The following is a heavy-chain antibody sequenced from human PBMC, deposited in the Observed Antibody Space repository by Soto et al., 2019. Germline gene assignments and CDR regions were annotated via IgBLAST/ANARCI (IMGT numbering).Heavy chain of an antibody. CDR3: ARRYRRIPPGDSGYIHWYFDV. CDR2: VNHSGTT. CDR1: GASFSGDY. Sequence: QVQLQQWGAGLLKPSETLSLTCAVYGASFSGDYWSWIRQPPGKGLEWIGEVNHSGTTAYNPSLKNRVHTSIDTSKNQFSLNIISVTAADTAVYYCARRYRRIPPGDSGYIHWYFDVWGRGTLVTVSP. D-gene: IGHD5-12*01. V-gene: IGHV4-34*01. J-gene: IGHJ2*01.